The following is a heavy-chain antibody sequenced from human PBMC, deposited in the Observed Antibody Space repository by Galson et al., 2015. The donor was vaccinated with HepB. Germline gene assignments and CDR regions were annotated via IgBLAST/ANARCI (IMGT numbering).Heavy chain of an antibody. CDR1: GFTFSKYA. CDR3: ARVLGRWNFDY. J-gene: IGHJ4*02. Sequence: SLRLSCAASGFTFSKYAMSWVRQAPGKGLEWVSGFRSSGDDTFYAESVKGRFTISRDNSKNTLYLQMNSLRAEDTAVFYCARVLGRWNFDYWGQGTLVTVSS. V-gene: IGHV3-23*01. D-gene: IGHD3-16*01. CDR2: FRSSGDDT.